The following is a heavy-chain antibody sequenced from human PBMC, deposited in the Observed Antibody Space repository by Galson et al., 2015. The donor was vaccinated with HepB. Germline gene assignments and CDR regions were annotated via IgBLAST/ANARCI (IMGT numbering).Heavy chain of an antibody. Sequence: SLRLSCAASGFTFSSYWMHWVRQAPGKGLVWVSRINSDGSSTSYADSVKGRFTISRDNAENTLYLQINSLRAEDTAAYYCARDWGSYRAFDYWGQGTLVTVSS. V-gene: IGHV3-74*01. CDR2: INSDGSST. CDR1: GFTFSSYW. J-gene: IGHJ4*02. CDR3: ARDWGSYRAFDY. D-gene: IGHD3-16*02.